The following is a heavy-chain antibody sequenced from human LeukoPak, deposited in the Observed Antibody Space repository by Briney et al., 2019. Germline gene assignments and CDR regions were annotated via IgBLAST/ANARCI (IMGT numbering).Heavy chain of an antibody. CDR2: INPSGGST. Sequence: ASGKVSCKASGYTFTSYYMHWVRQAPGQGLEWMGKINPSGGSTSYAQKFQGRGTMTRDTSTSTVYMELRRLRSADTAVYYRARGAGSSSWYYYYGMAVSGQGTTVTVSS. D-gene: IGHD6-13*01. V-gene: IGHV1-46*01. J-gene: IGHJ6*02. CDR1: GYTFTSYY. CDR3: ARGAGSSSWYYYYGMAV.